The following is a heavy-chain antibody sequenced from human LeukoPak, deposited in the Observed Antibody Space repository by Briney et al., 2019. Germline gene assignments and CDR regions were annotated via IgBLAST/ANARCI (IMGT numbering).Heavy chain of an antibody. CDR3: ARDPYGSGTFDP. J-gene: IGHJ5*02. V-gene: IGHV3-21*01. CDR2: ISSSSSYI. CDR1: GLTFSRSS. Sequence: GGSLRLSCAASGLTFSRSSMNWVRQAPGKGLEWVSSISSSSSYIYYADSVKGRFTISRDNAKNSLYLQMNSLRAEDTAVYYCARDPYGSGTFDPWGQGTLVTVSS. D-gene: IGHD3-10*01.